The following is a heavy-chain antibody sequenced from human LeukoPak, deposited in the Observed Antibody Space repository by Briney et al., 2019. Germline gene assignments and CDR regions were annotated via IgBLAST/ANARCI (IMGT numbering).Heavy chain of an antibody. Sequence: GGSLRLSCAASGFTFDDYVMHWVRQAPGKGLEWVSLISADGGSTYCVDSVKGRFTISRDNSKNSLYLQMHSLRTADTALYYCAKGAGYINGDASDIWGQGTMVTVSS. V-gene: IGHV3-43*02. CDR3: AKGAGYINGDASDI. J-gene: IGHJ3*02. CDR1: GFTFDDYV. D-gene: IGHD5-24*01. CDR2: ISADGGST.